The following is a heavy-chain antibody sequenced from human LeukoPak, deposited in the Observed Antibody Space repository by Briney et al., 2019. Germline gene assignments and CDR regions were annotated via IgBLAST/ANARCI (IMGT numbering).Heavy chain of an antibody. CDR3: ARDGDITGSPEFDP. CDR2: INPSGGGT. Sequence: ASVKPSCKASGYTFSYSYVHWVRQAPGQGLEWMGIINPSGGGTSYAQKFQGRVTMTRDMSTSTVYMELSSLRSGDTAVYYCARDGDITGSPEFDPWGQGTLVTVSS. D-gene: IGHD1-20*01. CDR1: GYTFSYSY. J-gene: IGHJ5*02. V-gene: IGHV1-46*01.